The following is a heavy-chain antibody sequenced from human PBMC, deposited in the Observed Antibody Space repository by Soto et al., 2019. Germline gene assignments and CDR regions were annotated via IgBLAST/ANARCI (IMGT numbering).Heavy chain of an antibody. V-gene: IGHV4-30-2*01. J-gene: IGHJ6*02. CDR2: SLHSGGT. CDR1: GGSISSGGYF. Sequence: QLQLQESGSGLVMPSQTLSLTCAVSGGSISSGGYFWSWVRQPPGKGLEWIGYSLHSGGTSYNPHLKSRVIISVDRSKNQFSLKLGSVTTADTAVYYCARGDAGYYGMDVWGQGTTVTVSS. CDR3: ARGDAGYYGMDV.